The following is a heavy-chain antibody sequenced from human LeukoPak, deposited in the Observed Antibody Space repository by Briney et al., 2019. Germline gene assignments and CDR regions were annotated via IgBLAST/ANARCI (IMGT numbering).Heavy chain of an antibody. V-gene: IGHV4-31*03. J-gene: IGHJ4*02. CDR3: ATKGNGIYYFDY. Sequence: PSETLSLTCTVSGDSIRSYDYYWRWSRQHPGRGLEWIGYIHSSGSAYYNPSLKSRLTISVDTSKNQFSLELRFVTAADTAVYFCATKGNGIYYFDYWGQGTLVTVSS. CDR1: GDSIRSYDYY. CDR2: IHSSGSA. D-gene: IGHD2/OR15-2a*01.